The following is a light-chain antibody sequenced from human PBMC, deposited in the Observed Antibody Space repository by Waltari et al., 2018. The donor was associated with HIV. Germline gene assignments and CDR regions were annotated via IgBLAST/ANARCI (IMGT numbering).Light chain of an antibody. Sequence: SELTQDPAVSVALGQTVKITCQGDSLRRYYASWYQQTQGQAPVIVIYSENHRPSRIPDRFSGSSSGNTASLTITGSQAEDEAHYYCCSRGNNGNHLVFGGGTKLTVL. CDR2: SEN. V-gene: IGLV3-19*01. J-gene: IGLJ3*02. CDR1: SLRRYY. CDR3: CSRGNNGNHLV.